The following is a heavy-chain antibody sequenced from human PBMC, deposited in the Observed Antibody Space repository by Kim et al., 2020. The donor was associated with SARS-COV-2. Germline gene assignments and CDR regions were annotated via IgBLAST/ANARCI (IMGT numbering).Heavy chain of an antibody. Sequence: LKSRVTISVDTSKNQFSLKLSSVTAADTAVYYCARGLRITMVRGVIGFDYWGQGTLVTVSS. D-gene: IGHD3-10*01. CDR3: ARGLRITMVRGVIGFDY. V-gene: IGHV4-34*01. J-gene: IGHJ4*02.